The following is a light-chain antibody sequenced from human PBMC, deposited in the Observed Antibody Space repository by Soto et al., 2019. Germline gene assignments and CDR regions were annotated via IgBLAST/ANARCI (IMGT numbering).Light chain of an antibody. V-gene: IGKV1-5*01. Sequence: DIQMTQSPSTLSASVGDRVSITCRASQSISRCLAWYQQKPGKAPKLLIYDASILESGVPPRFSGSASGTKLPLTNRNLQPDDFTTYYCQHYTNYSPFGPGNKVDTK. CDR2: DAS. CDR3: QHYTNYSP. J-gene: IGKJ3*01. CDR1: QSISRC.